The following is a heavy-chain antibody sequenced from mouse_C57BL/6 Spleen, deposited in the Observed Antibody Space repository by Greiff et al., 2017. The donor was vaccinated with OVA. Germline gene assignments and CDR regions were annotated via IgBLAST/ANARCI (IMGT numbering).Heavy chain of an antibody. V-gene: IGHV1-82*01. J-gene: IGHJ2*01. CDR2: IYPADGDT. CDR1: GYEFSSSW. D-gene: IGHD4-1*01. Sequence: VHLVESGPELVKPGASVKISCKASGYEFSSSWMNWVKQRPGKGLEWIGRIYPADGDTNYDGKFKGKATLTADKSSSTAYMQLSSLTSEDAAVYDCARLAGTSGYFDYWGQGTTLTVSS. CDR3: ARLAGTSGYFDY.